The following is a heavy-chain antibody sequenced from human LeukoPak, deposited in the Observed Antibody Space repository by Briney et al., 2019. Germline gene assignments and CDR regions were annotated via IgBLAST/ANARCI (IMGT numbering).Heavy chain of an antibody. D-gene: IGHD1-7*01. J-gene: IGHJ4*02. CDR3: ATTPPSQLGLTGFY. CDR2: IYYSGST. Sequence: PSQTLSLTCTVSGGSISSGDYYWSWIRQPPGKGLEWIGYIYYSGSTYYNPSLKSRVTISVDTSKNQFSLKLSSVTAADTAVYYCATTPPSQLGLTGFYWGQGTLVTVSS. V-gene: IGHV4-30-4*08. CDR1: GGSISSGDYY.